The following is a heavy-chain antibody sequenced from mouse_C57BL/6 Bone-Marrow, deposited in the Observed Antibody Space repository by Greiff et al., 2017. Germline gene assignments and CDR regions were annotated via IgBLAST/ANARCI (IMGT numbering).Heavy chain of an antibody. V-gene: IGHV3-8*01. Sequence: VQLKESGPGLAKPSQTLSLTCSVTGYSIPSDYWNWIRKFPGNKLEYMGYISYSGSTYYNPSLKSRISITRDTSKNQYYLQLNSVTTEDTAPYYCARLYYYGSSRYFDYWGQGTTLTVSS. D-gene: IGHD1-1*01. CDR2: ISYSGST. J-gene: IGHJ2*01. CDR1: GYSIPSDY. CDR3: ARLYYYGSSRYFDY.